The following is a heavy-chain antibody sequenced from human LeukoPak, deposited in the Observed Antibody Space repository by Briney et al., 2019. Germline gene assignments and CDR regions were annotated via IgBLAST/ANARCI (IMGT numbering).Heavy chain of an antibody. CDR2: ISGSGGST. D-gene: IGHD3-22*01. V-gene: IGHV3-23*01. J-gene: IGHJ3*02. CDR3: AKARTYITMIVVVIGDAFDI. CDR1: GFTFSSYA. Sequence: PGGSLRLSCAASGFTFSSYAMSWVRQAPGKGLEWVSAISGSGGSTYYADSVKGRFTISRDNSKNTLYLQMNSLRAEDTAVYYCAKARTYITMIVVVIGDAFDIWGQGTMVTVSS.